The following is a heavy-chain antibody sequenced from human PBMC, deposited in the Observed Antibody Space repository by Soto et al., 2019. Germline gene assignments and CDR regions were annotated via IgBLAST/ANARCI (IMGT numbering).Heavy chain of an antibody. CDR3: AKSAVLVRAAMAAAAYYYGMDV. J-gene: IGHJ6*02. V-gene: IGHV3-30*18. Sequence: QVQLVESGGGVVQPGRSLRLSCAASGFTFSSYGMHWVRQAPGKGLEWVAVISYDGSNKYYADSVKGRFTISRDNSKNTLYLPMSSLRGEDTAVYYCAKSAVLVRAAMAAAAYYYGMDVWGQGTTVTVSS. D-gene: IGHD2-2*01. CDR1: GFTFSSYG. CDR2: ISYDGSNK.